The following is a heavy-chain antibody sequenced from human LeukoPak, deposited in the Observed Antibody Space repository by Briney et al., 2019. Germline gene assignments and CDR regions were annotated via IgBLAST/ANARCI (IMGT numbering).Heavy chain of an antibody. CDR2: FYSGGST. Sequence: GGSLRLSCAASGFSVSTNYMSWVRQAPGKGLEWVSLFYSGGSTSSADSVEGRFTNDRDKSKSTLYLQMNRLRAEDTAVYFCARVAGRQYDMDVWGKETKVTVS. J-gene: IGHJ6*03. V-gene: IGHV3-66*02. CDR3: ARVAGRQYDMDV. D-gene: IGHD2-15*01. CDR1: GFSVSTNY.